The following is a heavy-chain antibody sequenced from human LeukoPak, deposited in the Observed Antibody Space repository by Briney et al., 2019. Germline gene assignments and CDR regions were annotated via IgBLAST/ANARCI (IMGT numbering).Heavy chain of an antibody. J-gene: IGHJ4*02. Sequence: ASVRSPTKASGYTFIGNYPHWLRQAPGQGLQWMGWINPDNGATDYSQSLQGRVTVTRDLSTSTAYMELNRLTSDDTAMYFCAWGGCPHPLDFWGQGTMVIVSP. D-gene: IGHD3-16*01. CDR2: INPDNGAT. CDR3: AWGGCPHPLDF. V-gene: IGHV1-2*02. CDR1: GYTFIGNY.